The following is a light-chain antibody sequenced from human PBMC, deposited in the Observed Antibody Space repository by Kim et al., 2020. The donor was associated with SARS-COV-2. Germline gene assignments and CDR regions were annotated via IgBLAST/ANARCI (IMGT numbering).Light chain of an antibody. Sequence: VSPGQTASIPCSGDKLGDKYACWYQQKPGQSPVLVIYQDSKRPSGIPERFSGSNSGNTATLTISGTQAMDEADYYCQAWDSSVVFGGGTKLTVL. CDR3: QAWDSSVV. CDR2: QDS. V-gene: IGLV3-1*01. J-gene: IGLJ2*01. CDR1: KLGDKY.